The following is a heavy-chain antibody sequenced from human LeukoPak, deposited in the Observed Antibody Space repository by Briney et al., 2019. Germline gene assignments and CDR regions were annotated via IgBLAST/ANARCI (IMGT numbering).Heavy chain of an antibody. CDR2: ISGDGSRT. CDR3: TKGWLQYTDY. CDR1: GFNFGDYV. V-gene: IGHV3-43*02. Sequence: GGSLRLSCAASGFNFGDYVMHWVRHGPEKGLEWVSLISGDGSRTDYADSVKGRFSISRDNSKDSLFLQMDSLRTEDTALYYCTKGWLQYTDYWGQGTLVTVSS. J-gene: IGHJ4*02. D-gene: IGHD5-24*01.